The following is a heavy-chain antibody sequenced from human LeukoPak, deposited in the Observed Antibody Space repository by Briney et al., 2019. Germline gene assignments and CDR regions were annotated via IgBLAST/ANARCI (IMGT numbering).Heavy chain of an antibody. CDR1: GGTFSSYA. Sequence: GASVKVSCKASGGTFSSYAISWARQAPGQGLEWMGGIIPIFGTANYAQKFQGRVTITADESTSTAYMELSSLRSEDTAVYYCARVTIDYGDYWFDPWGQGTLVTVSS. D-gene: IGHD4-17*01. V-gene: IGHV1-69*13. CDR3: ARVTIDYGDYWFDP. J-gene: IGHJ5*02. CDR2: IIPIFGTA.